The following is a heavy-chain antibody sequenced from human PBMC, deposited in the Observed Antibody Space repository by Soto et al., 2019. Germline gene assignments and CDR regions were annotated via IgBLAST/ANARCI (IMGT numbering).Heavy chain of an antibody. CDR1: GFNFETYS. CDR3: ARDLYGDYDDDY. Sequence: LRLSCAASGFNFETYSMSWVRQAPGKGLEWVSSITTTSTYIYYADSVKGRFTVSRDNAQNSLFLQLDSQRADDTAVYYCARDLYGDYDDDYWGPGTLVTVSS. D-gene: IGHD4-17*01. CDR2: ITTTSTYI. V-gene: IGHV3-21*01. J-gene: IGHJ4*02.